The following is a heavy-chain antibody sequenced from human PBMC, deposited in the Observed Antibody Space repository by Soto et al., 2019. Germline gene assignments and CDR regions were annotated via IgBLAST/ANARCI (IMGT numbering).Heavy chain of an antibody. J-gene: IGHJ6*02. CDR1: EFTFSNYA. Sequence: GGSLRLSCEASEFTFSNYALHWVRQAPGKGLEWVAVIAHDAGEIYYADSVKGRFTISRDNSEDTLYLQMNSLRGEDTAVYYCATVNTMVRAYYQGMDVWGQGTTVTVSS. D-gene: IGHD3-10*01. V-gene: IGHV3-30-3*01. CDR2: IAHDAGEI. CDR3: ATVNTMVRAYYQGMDV.